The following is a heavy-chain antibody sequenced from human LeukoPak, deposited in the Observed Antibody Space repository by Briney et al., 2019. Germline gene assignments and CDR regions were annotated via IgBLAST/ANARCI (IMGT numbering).Heavy chain of an antibody. CDR3: ARVFVYCSGGSCYWGWFDP. D-gene: IGHD2-15*01. Sequence: SETLSLTCTVSGGSLSSYYWSWIRQPPGKGLEWIGYIYYSGSTNYNPSRMSRVTISVDTSKNQFSRKLSSVTAADPAVYYCARVFVYCSGGSCYWGWFDPWGQGTLVTVSS. CDR2: IYYSGST. V-gene: IGHV4-59*01. CDR1: GGSLSSYY. J-gene: IGHJ5*02.